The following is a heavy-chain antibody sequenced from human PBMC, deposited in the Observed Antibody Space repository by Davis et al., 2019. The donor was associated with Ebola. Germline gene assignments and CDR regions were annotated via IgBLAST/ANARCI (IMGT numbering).Heavy chain of an antibody. V-gene: IGHV5-51*01. D-gene: IGHD6-13*01. Sequence: GGSLRLSCKGSGYSFTSYWIGWVRQMPGKGLECMGIIYPGDSETRYSPSFQGQVTISADKSISTAYLQWSSLKASDTAMYYCARHSSSSAWYFDLWGRGTLVTVSS. J-gene: IGHJ2*01. CDR2: IYPGDSET. CDR1: GYSFTSYW. CDR3: ARHSSSSAWYFDL.